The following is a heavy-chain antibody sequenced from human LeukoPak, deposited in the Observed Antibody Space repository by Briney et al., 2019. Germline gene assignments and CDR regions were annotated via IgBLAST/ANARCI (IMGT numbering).Heavy chain of an antibody. CDR2: ISWNSGSI. V-gene: IGHV3-9*03. J-gene: IGHJ4*02. Sequence: GGSLRLSCAASGFTFDDYAMHWVRQAPGKGLEWVSGISWNSGSIGYADSVKGRFTISRDNAKNSLYLQMNSLRAEDMALYYCAKSTTDSSGLDYWGQGTLVIVSS. CDR1: GFTFDDYA. CDR3: AKSTTDSSGLDY. D-gene: IGHD6-19*01.